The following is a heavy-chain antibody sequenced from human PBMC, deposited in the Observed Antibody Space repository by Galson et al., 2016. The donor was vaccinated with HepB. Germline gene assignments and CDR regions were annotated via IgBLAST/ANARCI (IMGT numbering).Heavy chain of an antibody. D-gene: IGHD3-3*01. CDR2: ISGDGGNT. CDR1: GFTFDDHG. Sequence: SLRLSCAASGFTFDDHGMHWVRQAPGKGLEWVALISGDGGNTYYADSVKGRFTISRVNRKNSLYLQMNSLRTEDTGLYYCAKEEVWSGYYFYYGIDVWGQGTMVTVSS. V-gene: IGHV3-43*02. CDR3: AKEEVWSGYYFYYGIDV. J-gene: IGHJ6*02.